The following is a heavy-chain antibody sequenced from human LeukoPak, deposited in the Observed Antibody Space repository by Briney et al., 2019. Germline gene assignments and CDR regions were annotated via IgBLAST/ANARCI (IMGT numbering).Heavy chain of an antibody. D-gene: IGHD3-9*01. CDR1: GGSISSYY. CDR3: ARHMYDILTGHYYYGMDV. J-gene: IGHJ6*02. V-gene: IGHV4-59*08. CDR2: IYYSGST. Sequence: SETLSLTCTDPGGSISSYYWSWIRQPPGKGLEWIGYIYYSGSTNYNPSLKSRVTISVDTSKNQFSLKLSSVTAADTAVYYCARHMYDILTGHYYYGMDVWGQGTTVTVSS.